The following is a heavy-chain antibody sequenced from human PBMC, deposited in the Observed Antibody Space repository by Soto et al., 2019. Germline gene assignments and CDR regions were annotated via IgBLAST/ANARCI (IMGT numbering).Heavy chain of an antibody. Sequence: QVQLVESGGGVVQPGKSLRLSCAASGFTFSSYGMHWVRQAPGKGLEWVAVIWSDGTNKFYADSVKGRFTISRDNSQNTLFLQMNSLRVEDTAVDYCARVEGRLKVPSYFHGMDDWGLGTTVTVSS. CDR2: IWSDGTNK. CDR3: ARVEGRLKVPSYFHGMDD. D-gene: IGHD6-25*01. CDR1: GFTFSSYG. J-gene: IGHJ6*02. V-gene: IGHV3-33*01.